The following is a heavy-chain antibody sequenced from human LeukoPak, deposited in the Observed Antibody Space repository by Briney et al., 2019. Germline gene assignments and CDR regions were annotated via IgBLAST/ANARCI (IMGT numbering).Heavy chain of an antibody. J-gene: IGHJ6*02. CDR3: ASWVDDILTGGWNGMDV. CDR1: GYTFTSYD. V-gene: IGHV1-8*02. D-gene: IGHD3-9*01. Sequence: ASVKVSCKAPGYTFTSYDINWVRQATGQGLEWMGWMNPNSGNSGYAQKFQGRVTMTRNTSISTAYMELSSLRSEDTAVYYCASWVDDILTGGWNGMDVWGQGTTVTVSS. CDR2: MNPNSGNS.